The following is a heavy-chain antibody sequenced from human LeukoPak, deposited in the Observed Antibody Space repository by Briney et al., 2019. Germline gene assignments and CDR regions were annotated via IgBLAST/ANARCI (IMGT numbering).Heavy chain of an antibody. CDR3: ARGSPKHDF. V-gene: IGHV4-39*01. J-gene: IGHJ4*02. D-gene: IGHD3/OR15-3a*01. CDR1: GGSISSSSYY. CDR2: IYYSGST. Sequence: SETLSLTCTVSGGSISSSSYYWGWIRQPPGKGLEWIGSIYYSGSTYYNPSLKSRVTISVDTSKNQFSLKLSSVTAADTAVYYCARGSPKHDFWGQGTLVTVSS.